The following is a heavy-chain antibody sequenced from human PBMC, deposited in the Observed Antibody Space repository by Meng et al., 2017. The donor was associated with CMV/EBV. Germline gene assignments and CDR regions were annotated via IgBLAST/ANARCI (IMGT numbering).Heavy chain of an antibody. Sequence: GTFSGYAIGWVRPAPGPWLEWMGGISPIFGTANYAQKFPGRVTIPTDESTSTAYMELSSLRSEDTAVYYCARAGSIAALFGGGWFDPWGQGTLVTVSS. V-gene: IGHV1-69*05. J-gene: IGHJ5*02. CDR1: GTFSGYA. CDR2: ISPIFGTA. D-gene: IGHD6-6*01. CDR3: ARAGSIAALFGGGWFDP.